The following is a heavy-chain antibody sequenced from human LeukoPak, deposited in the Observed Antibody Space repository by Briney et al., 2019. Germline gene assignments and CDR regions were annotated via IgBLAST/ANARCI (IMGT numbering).Heavy chain of an antibody. J-gene: IGHJ3*02. CDR3: ARDREIITMIGPGAFDI. D-gene: IGHD3-22*01. V-gene: IGHV1-69*13. CDR2: IIPIFGTA. Sequence: SVKVSCKASGGTFSSYAISWVRQAPGQGLEWMGGIIPIFGTANYAQKFQGRVTITADESTSTAYMELSSLRSEDTAVYYCARDREIITMIGPGAFDIWGQGTMVTVSS. CDR1: GGTFSSYA.